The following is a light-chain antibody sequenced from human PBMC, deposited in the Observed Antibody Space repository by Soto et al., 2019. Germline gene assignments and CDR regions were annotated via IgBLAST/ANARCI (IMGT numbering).Light chain of an antibody. Sequence: IGMTQYPSSFSSSTGDRVTITCRASQGISSYLAWYQQKPGKAPKLLIYAASTLQSGVPSRFSGSGSGTDFTLTISSLQPEDFATYYCQQANDWPPTFGQGTKVDIK. V-gene: IGKV1-8*01. CDR3: QQANDWPPT. J-gene: IGKJ1*01. CDR2: AAS. CDR1: QGISSY.